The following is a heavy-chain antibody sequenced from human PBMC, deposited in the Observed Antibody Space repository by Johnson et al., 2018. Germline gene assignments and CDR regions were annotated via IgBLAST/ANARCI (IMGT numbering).Heavy chain of an antibody. J-gene: IGHJ6*02. Sequence: QVQLQESGPGLVKSSEALSLTGTVSGGSISSSTYYWAWIRQPPGKGLEWIGSIDYSGSTYYNPSLKSRVTISIDTAKNQFSLKLTSVTAADTAVYYCARHVAGITMVRGGMDVWGQGTTVTVSS. CDR3: ARHVAGITMVRGGMDV. V-gene: IGHV4-39*01. CDR2: IDYSGST. D-gene: IGHD3-10*01. CDR1: GGSISSSTYY.